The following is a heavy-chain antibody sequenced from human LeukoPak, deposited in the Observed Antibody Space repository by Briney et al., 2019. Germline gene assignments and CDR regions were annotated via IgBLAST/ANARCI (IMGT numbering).Heavy chain of an antibody. D-gene: IGHD2-2*01. CDR2: ICLSGSTI. J-gene: IGHJ4*03. V-gene: IGHV3-11*01. CDR3: AREASCSSTTCYFDY. Sequence: GGSLTLSCGAWGFIFCDFHMICTRHAPGEGVECLSYICLSGSTITYAASVKGRVTVSRDNAKNSVVLHILSLRADDTAVYYYAREASCSSTTCYFDYWGKGTLVTVSS. CDR1: GFIFCDFH.